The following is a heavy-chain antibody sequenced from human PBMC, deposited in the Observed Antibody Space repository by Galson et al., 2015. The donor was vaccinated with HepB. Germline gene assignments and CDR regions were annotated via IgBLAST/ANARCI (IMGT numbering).Heavy chain of an antibody. Sequence: SVKVSCKASGYTFTSYGISWVRQAPGKGLEWMGGFDPEDGETIYAQKFQGRVTMTEDASTDTAYMELSSLRSEDTAVYYCAGRYYYDSFYWGQGTLVTVSS. CDR2: FDPEDGET. D-gene: IGHD3-22*01. J-gene: IGHJ4*02. CDR1: GYTFTSYG. CDR3: AGRYYYDSFY. V-gene: IGHV1-24*01.